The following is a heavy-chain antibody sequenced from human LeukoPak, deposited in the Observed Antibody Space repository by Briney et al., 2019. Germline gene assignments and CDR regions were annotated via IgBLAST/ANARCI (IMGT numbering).Heavy chain of an antibody. Sequence: PSETLSLTCTVSGGSIRSSSYYWGWIRQPPGKGLEWIGSIYYSGSTYYNPSLKSRVTISVDTSKNQFSLKLSSVTAADTAVYYCARGHSSSWSRSDYWGQGTLVTVSS. V-gene: IGHV4-39*07. CDR3: ARGHSSSWSRSDY. CDR1: GGSIRSSSYY. CDR2: IYYSGST. D-gene: IGHD6-13*01. J-gene: IGHJ4*02.